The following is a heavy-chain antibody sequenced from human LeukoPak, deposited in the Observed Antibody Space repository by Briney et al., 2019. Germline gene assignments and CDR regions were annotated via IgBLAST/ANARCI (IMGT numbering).Heavy chain of an antibody. CDR1: GYTFTNYG. CDR3: AREGFVRDTALDY. V-gene: IGHV1-18*01. Sequence: GASVKVSRKASGYTFTNYGLSWVRQAPGQGLEWMGWISGFNGDTNYAQNFQGRVTMTTDTSTNTAYMELRSLTSDDTAIYFCAREGFVRDTALDYWDQGTLVTVSA. CDR2: ISGFNGDT. J-gene: IGHJ4*02. D-gene: IGHD5-18*01.